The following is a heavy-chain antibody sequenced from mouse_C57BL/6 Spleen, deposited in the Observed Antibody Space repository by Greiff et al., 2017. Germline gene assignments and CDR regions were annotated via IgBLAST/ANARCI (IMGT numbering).Heavy chain of an antibody. J-gene: IGHJ3*01. Sequence: VQLQQSGPELVKPGASVKISCTASGYAFSSSGMNWVKQRPGKGLEWIGRIYPGDGDTNYNGKFKGKATLTADKSSSTAYMQLSSLTSEDSAVYFCAREGGWPEAYWGQGTLVTVSA. CDR1: GYAFSSSG. CDR3: AREGGWPEAY. CDR2: IYPGDGDT. V-gene: IGHV1-82*01. D-gene: IGHD3-2*02.